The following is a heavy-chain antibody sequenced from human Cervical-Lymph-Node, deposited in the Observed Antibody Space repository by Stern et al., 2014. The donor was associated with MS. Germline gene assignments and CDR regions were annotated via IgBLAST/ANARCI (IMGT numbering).Heavy chain of an antibody. Sequence: EDQLVESGAEVKKPGESLNISCHGAGYSFTNYWIGWVRQMPGKGLEWMGVIYPGDSDVTYSPSFQGHVTFSADKSINPAYLQWSSLKASDTAIYFCARRAKGIVDYWGQGTLVIVSS. D-gene: IGHD2-21*01. J-gene: IGHJ4*02. V-gene: IGHV5-51*01. CDR3: ARRAKGIVDY. CDR1: GYSFTNYW. CDR2: IYPGDSDV.